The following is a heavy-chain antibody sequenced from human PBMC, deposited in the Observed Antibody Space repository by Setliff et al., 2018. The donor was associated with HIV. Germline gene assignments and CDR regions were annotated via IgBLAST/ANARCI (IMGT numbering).Heavy chain of an antibody. V-gene: IGHV3-23*01. D-gene: IGHD3-3*01. CDR2: ISGGGGKT. Sequence: PGGSLRLSCAASGFTFSNFAMSWVRRAPGKGLEWVSVISGGGGKTDYADSVKGRFTISRDNSKNSLYLQMNSLRVEDTAVYYCARDYLYYNLYNGSPVYGMDVWGQGTTVTVSS. CDR3: ARDYLYYNLYNGSPVYGMDV. J-gene: IGHJ6*02. CDR1: GFTFSNFA.